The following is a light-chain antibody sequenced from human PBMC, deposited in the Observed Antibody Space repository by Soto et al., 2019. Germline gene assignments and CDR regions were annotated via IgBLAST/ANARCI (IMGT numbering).Light chain of an antibody. CDR2: GST. J-gene: IGLJ2*01. CDR1: SSNIGAGYD. Sequence: QSALTQPPSVSGAPGQRVTISCTGSSSNIGAGYDVNWYQQLPGTAPKLLIYGSTNRPSGVPDRFSGSKSGTSGSLAISGLQTEDEAEYYCQSWDTSLSGSVFGGGTKLTVL. CDR3: QSWDTSLSGSV. V-gene: IGLV1-40*01.